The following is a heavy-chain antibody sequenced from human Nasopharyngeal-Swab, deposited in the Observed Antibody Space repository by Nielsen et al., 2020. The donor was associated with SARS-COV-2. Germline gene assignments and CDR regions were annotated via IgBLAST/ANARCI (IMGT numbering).Heavy chain of an antibody. Sequence: ASVEVSCKASGYTFTRYAMQWVRQAPEQRLEWMGWINAGNGNTKYSQKLQGRVTITRDTSASTAYMEMSSLRSEDTAVYYCARGAEGGFLEWLTDGNWFDPWGQGTLVTVSS. CDR1: GYTFTRYA. D-gene: IGHD3-3*01. V-gene: IGHV1-3*01. CDR2: INAGNGNT. J-gene: IGHJ5*02. CDR3: ARGAEGGFLEWLTDGNWFDP.